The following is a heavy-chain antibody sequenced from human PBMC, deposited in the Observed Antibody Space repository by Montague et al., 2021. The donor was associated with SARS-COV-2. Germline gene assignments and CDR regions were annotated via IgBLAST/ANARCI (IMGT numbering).Heavy chain of an antibody. CDR2: VSHSGGT. D-gene: IGHD1-1*01. Sequence: ETLSLTCAVSGGSISSSSHYWGWIRQPPGKGLEWIGGVSHSGGTYYNASLQSRVTIFIDPSNNQFSLRLNSVTAADTAMYFCARKKLNGRSTSYYYHDMGVWSQGTTVNVSS. CDR1: GGSISSSSHY. CDR3: ARKKLNGRSTSYYYHDMGV. J-gene: IGHJ6*02. V-gene: IGHV4-39*01.